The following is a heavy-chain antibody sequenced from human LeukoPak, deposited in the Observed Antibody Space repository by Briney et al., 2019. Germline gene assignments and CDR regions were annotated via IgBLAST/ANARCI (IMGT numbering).Heavy chain of an antibody. V-gene: IGHV4-59*08. CDR2: IYYSGST. D-gene: IGHD3-22*01. CDR1: GGSISSYY. CDR3: ARHHLAMIVVSYFDY. J-gene: IGHJ4*02. Sequence: SETLSLTCTVSGGSISSYYWSWIRQPPGKGLEWIGDIYYSGSTNYNPSIKSRVTISVDTSKNQFSLKLSSVTAADTAVYYCARHHLAMIVVSYFDYWGQGTLVTVSS.